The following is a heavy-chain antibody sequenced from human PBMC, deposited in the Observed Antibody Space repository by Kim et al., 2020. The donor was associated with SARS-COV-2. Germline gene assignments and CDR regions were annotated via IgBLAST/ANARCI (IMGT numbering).Heavy chain of an antibody. J-gene: IGHJ4*02. D-gene: IGHD2-15*01. CDR3: AKEPRRYGGTLGHFDY. Sequence: ASVKVSCKASGYTFTSYYMHWVRQAPGQGLEWMGIINPSGGSTSYAQKFQGRVTMTRDTSTSTVYMELSSLRSEDTAVYYCAKEPRRYGGTLGHFDYWGQGTLVTVSS. CDR2: INPSGGST. CDR1: GYTFTSYY. V-gene: IGHV1-46*01.